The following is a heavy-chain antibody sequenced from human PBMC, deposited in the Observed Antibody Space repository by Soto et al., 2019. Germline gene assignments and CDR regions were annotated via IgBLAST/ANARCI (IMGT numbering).Heavy chain of an antibody. V-gene: IGHV4-31*03. CDR3: ARGWIVVVVAATQPPPDYGMDV. J-gene: IGHJ6*02. CDR2: IYYSGST. D-gene: IGHD2-15*01. Sequence: PSETLSLTCTVSGGSISSGGYYWSWIRQHPGKGLEWIGYIYYSGSTYYNPSLKSRVTISVDTSKNQFSLKLSSVTAADTAVYYCARGWIVVVVAATQPPPDYGMDVWGQGTTVTVSS. CDR1: GGSISSGGYY.